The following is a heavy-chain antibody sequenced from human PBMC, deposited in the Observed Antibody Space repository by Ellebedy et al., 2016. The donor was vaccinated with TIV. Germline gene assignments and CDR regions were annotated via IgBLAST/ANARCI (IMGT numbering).Heavy chain of an antibody. D-gene: IGHD3-9*01. CDR3: AKRRNFAD. Sequence: GGSLRLSCAASGFTFSNVWMSWARQAPGKGPEWVASINEDGSEKRYVDSVKGRFTISRDNAKKSLYLQMNSLRDEDTAAYYCAKRRNFADWGQGTLVTVSS. CDR1: GFTFSNVW. CDR2: INEDGSEK. J-gene: IGHJ4*02. V-gene: IGHV3-7*03.